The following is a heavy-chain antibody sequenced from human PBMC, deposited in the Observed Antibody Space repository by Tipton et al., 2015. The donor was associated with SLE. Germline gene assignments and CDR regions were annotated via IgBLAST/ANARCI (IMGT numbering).Heavy chain of an antibody. D-gene: IGHD3-9*01. CDR1: GFTFSTYE. CDR2: ISSSSSYI. V-gene: IGHV3-21*03. J-gene: IGHJ4*02. CDR3: ARDPHPLTGYYPDFDY. Sequence: SLRLSCAASGFTFSTYEMNWVRQAPGKGLEWVSSISSSSSYIYYADSVKGRFTISRDNAKNSLYLQMNSLRAEDTAVYYCARDPHPLTGYYPDFDYWGQGTLVTVSS.